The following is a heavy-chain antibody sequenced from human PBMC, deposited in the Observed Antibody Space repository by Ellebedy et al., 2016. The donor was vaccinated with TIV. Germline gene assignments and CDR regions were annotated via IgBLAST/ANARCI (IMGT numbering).Heavy chain of an antibody. Sequence: GGSLRLSCVASEFTFSNYAMSWVRQAPGKGLEWVSVISGSGGNTNNAESVKGRFSISRDNSKNTLYLQMNSLRAADTAVYYCANGRGSNYNSHGYYDAFDIWGQGTMVTVSS. CDR2: ISGSGGNT. CDR3: ANGRGSNYNSHGYYDAFDI. V-gene: IGHV3-23*01. J-gene: IGHJ3*02. D-gene: IGHD3-22*01. CDR1: EFTFSNYA.